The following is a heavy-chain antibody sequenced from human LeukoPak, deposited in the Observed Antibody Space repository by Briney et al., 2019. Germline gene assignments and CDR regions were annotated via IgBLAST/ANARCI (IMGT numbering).Heavy chain of an antibody. CDR1: GFIFSNYA. CDR2: IKGNGFDT. CDR3: AKDTGPLMITFGGVVISYFDY. D-gene: IGHD3-16*01. Sequence: PGGSLRLSCAGSGFIFSNYAMSWVRQAPGKGLEWVSGIKGNGFDTYYADSVKGRFTVSRGNSKNTLSLQMNSLSAEDTAVYYCAKDTGPLMITFGGVVISYFDYWGQGALVTVSS. J-gene: IGHJ4*02. V-gene: IGHV3-23*01.